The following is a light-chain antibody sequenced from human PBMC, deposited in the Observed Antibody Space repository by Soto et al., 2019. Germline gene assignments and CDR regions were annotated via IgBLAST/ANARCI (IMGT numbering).Light chain of an antibody. Sequence: QSVLTQPASVSGSPGQSITISCTGTSSDVGGYNYVSWYQQHPGKAPKLMITEVSNRPSGVSNRFSGSKSGNTASLTISGLQAEDEADYYCVSYTSSSPYVFGTGTKLTVL. CDR2: EVS. CDR3: VSYTSSSPYV. V-gene: IGLV2-14*01. J-gene: IGLJ1*01. CDR1: SSDVGGYNY.